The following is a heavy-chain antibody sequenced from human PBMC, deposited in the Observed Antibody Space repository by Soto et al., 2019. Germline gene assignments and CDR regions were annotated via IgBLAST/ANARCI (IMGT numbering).Heavy chain of an antibody. Sequence: NPSETLSLTCAVYGGSFSGYYWSWIRQPPGKGLEWIGEINHSGSNNYNPSLKSRVTISVDTSKNQFSLKLSSVTAADTAVYYCARGVTIFGVVIMRRFYGMDVWGQGTTVTVSS. CDR3: ARGVTIFGVVIMRRFYGMDV. CDR1: GGSFSGYY. D-gene: IGHD3-3*01. J-gene: IGHJ6*02. V-gene: IGHV4-34*01. CDR2: INHSGSN.